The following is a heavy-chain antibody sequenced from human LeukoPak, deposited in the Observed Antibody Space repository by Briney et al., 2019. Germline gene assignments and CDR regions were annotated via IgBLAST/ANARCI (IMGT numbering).Heavy chain of an antibody. V-gene: IGHV4-30-2*03. CDR2: INHSGST. CDR1: GGSISSGGYS. CDR3: ARHRGIVVVAATFDY. D-gene: IGHD2-15*01. J-gene: IGHJ4*02. Sequence: SETLSLTCAVSGGSISSGGYSWSWIRQPPGKGLEWIGEINHSGSTNYNPSLKSRVTISVDTSKNQFSLKLSSVTAADTAVYYCARHRGIVVVAATFDYWGQGTLVTVSS.